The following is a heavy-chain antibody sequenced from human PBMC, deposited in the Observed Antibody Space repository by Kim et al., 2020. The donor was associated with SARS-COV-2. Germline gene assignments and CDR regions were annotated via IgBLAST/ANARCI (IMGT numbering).Heavy chain of an antibody. V-gene: IGHV1-24*01. CDR3: ATIAVAGPYLDY. D-gene: IGHD6-19*01. Sequence: IYARKFQGRVTMTEDTSTDTAYMELSSLRSEDTAVYYCATIAVAGPYLDYWGQGPLVTVSS. J-gene: IGHJ4*02.